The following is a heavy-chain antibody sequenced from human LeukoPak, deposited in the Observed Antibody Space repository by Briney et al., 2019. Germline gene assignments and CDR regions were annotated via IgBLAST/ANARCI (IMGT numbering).Heavy chain of an antibody. J-gene: IGHJ6*03. Sequence: PSETLSLTCTVSGGSISSYYWSWIRQPPGKGLEWIGYIYYSGSTNYNPSLKSRVTISVDTSKNQFSLKLSSVTAADTAVYYCARDSSGYRPRGYYYYMDVWGKGTTVTISS. D-gene: IGHD3-22*01. CDR3: ARDSSGYRPRGYYYYMDV. CDR2: IYYSGST. CDR1: GGSISSYY. V-gene: IGHV4-59*01.